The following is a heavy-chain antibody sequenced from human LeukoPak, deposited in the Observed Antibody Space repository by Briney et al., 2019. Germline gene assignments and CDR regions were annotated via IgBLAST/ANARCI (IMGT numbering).Heavy chain of an antibody. CDR1: DGSISSSSYY. V-gene: IGHV4-39*07. Sequence: SSETLSLTCTASDGSISSSSYYWGWIRQPPGKGLEWIGNIYYSGSTYYSPSLKSRVTISVDTSKNQFSLKLSSVTAADTAVYYCARGPNYPSPSPFDYWGQGTLVTVSS. CDR2: IYYSGST. CDR3: ARGPNYPSPSPFDY. J-gene: IGHJ4*02. D-gene: IGHD5-24*01.